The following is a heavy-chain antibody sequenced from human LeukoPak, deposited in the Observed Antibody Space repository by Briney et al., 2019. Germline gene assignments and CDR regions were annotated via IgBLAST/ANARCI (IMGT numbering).Heavy chain of an antibody. D-gene: IGHD6-13*01. Sequence: GGSLRLSCAASGFTFSDYYMSWIRQAPGKGLEWVSYISSSSTYTNYADSVKGRFTISRDNAKKSVYLQMNSLRAEDTAVYYCASHEGSSWSLYNFHYWGQGTLVTVSS. V-gene: IGHV3-11*06. CDR1: GFTFSDYY. CDR2: ISSSSTYT. J-gene: IGHJ4*02. CDR3: ASHEGSSWSLYNFHY.